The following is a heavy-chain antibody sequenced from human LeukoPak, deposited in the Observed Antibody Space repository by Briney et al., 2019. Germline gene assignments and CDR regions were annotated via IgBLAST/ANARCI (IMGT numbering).Heavy chain of an antibody. J-gene: IGHJ5*02. CDR1: GYTFTSYG. Sequence: ASVKVTCKASGYTFTSYGISRVRLAPGQGLEWMGWISAYNGNTNYAQKFQGGVTMTRNASISTAYMELSRLRSEDTAVYYCARGITMVRGGVNWFDPWGQGTLVTVSS. V-gene: IGHV1-18*01. CDR2: ISAYNGNT. D-gene: IGHD3-10*01. CDR3: ARGITMVRGGVNWFDP.